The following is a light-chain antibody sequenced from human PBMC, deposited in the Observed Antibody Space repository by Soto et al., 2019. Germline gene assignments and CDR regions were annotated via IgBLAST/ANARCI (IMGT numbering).Light chain of an antibody. V-gene: IGKV1-39*01. CDR3: QQRDSTPLFT. J-gene: IGKJ3*01. CDR2: AAS. CDR1: QSISSY. Sequence: DIQMTQSPSSLSASVGDRVTITCRASQSISSYLNWYQQKPGKAPKLLIYAASSLQSGVPSRFTGRGSGTDFTLTNSSLQPEDCATYYSQQRDSTPLFTCGPGTKVDIK.